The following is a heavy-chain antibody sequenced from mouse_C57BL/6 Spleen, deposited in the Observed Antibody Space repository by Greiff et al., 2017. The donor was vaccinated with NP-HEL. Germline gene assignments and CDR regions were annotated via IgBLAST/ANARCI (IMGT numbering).Heavy chain of an antibody. V-gene: IGHV1-50*01. J-gene: IGHJ2*01. Sequence: QVQLQQPGAELVKPGASVKLSCKASGYTFTSYWMQWVKQRPGQGLEWIGEIDPSDSYTNYNQKFKGKATLTVDTSSSTAYMQRSSLTSEDSAVYYCARNYGSSIRYFDYWGQGTTLTVSS. CDR3: ARNYGSSIRYFDY. D-gene: IGHD1-1*01. CDR1: GYTFTSYW. CDR2: IDPSDSYT.